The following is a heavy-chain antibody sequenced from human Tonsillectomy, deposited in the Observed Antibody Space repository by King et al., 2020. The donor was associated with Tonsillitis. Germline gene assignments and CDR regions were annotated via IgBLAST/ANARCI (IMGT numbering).Heavy chain of an antibody. CDR3: ARDGLRYFDWLSSLDY. V-gene: IGHV3-48*02. D-gene: IGHD3-9*01. CDR1: GFTFSSYS. Sequence: VQLVESGGGLVQPGGSLRLSCAASGFTFSSYSMNWVRQAPGKGLEWVSYISSSSSTIYYADSVKGRFTISRDNAKNSLYLQMNSLRDEDTAVYYCARDGLRYFDWLSSLDYCGQGTLCTVSS. CDR2: ISSSSSTI. J-gene: IGHJ4*02.